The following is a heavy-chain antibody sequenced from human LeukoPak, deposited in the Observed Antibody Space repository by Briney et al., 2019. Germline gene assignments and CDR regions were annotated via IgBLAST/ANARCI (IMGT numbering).Heavy chain of an antibody. J-gene: IGHJ3*02. CDR1: VGSITSYY. Sequence: SETLSLTCTVSVGSITSYYWSWIREPPGKGLEWIGYIYYSGSANYNPSLKSRVTISVDTSKNQFSLKLSSVTAADTAVYYCARATKRQLLGAFDIWGQGTMVTVSS. CDR3: ARATKRQLLGAFDI. CDR2: IYYSGSA. V-gene: IGHV4-59*01. D-gene: IGHD1-1*01.